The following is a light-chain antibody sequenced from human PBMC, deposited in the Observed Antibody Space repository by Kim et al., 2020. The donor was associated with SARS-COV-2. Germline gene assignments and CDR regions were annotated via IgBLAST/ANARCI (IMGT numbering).Light chain of an antibody. V-gene: IGLV9-49*01. Sequence: QPVLTQPPSASASLGASVTLTCTLSSGYSNYKVDWYQQRPGKGPRFVMRVGTGGIVGSKGDGIPDRFSVLGSGLNRYLTIKKIQEEDESDYHCGADHGSGGNFVYVFGTGTKVTVL. CDR2: VGTGGIVG. CDR3: GADHGSGGNFVYV. J-gene: IGLJ1*01. CDR1: SGYSNYK.